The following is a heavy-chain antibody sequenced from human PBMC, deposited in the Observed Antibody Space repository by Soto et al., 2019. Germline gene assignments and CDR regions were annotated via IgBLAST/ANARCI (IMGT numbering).Heavy chain of an antibody. J-gene: IGHJ4*02. D-gene: IGHD3-16*01. CDR3: AREGASSYASRHFDN. CDR2: IYGSGGT. CDR1: GGSMFSYY. V-gene: IGHV4-4*07. Sequence: QVQLQESGPGLVKASETLSLTCTVSGGSMFSYYWSWIRQPAGKGLEWIARIYGSGGTNYNPSLKSRVTMSLDTSKNKFSLRLTSVTAADTAVYYCAREGASSYASRHFDNWGPGTLVIVSS.